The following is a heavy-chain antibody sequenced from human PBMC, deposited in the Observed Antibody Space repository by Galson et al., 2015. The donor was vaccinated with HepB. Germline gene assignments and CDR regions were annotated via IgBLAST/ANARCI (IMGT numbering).Heavy chain of an antibody. CDR3: AKDLSSNNWGNAFDI. J-gene: IGHJ3*02. V-gene: IGHV3-23*01. D-gene: IGHD2-2*01. CDR1: GFTFSSYA. Sequence: FLRLSCAASGFTFSSYAMSWVGQAPGKGLEWVSVISDSGGGTHHADSVKGRFTISRDNSKNTLYLQLNSLRAEDTAVYYCAKDLSSNNWGNAFDIWGQGTMVTVSS. CDR2: ISDSGGGT.